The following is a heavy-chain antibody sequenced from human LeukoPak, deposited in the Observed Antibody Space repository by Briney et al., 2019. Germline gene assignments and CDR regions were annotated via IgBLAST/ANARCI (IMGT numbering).Heavy chain of an antibody. CDR1: GFTFSIFA. CDR3: ASTNSHITATTYIDL. J-gene: IGHJ2*01. D-gene: IGHD1-20*01. Sequence: GGSLRLSCAASGFTFSIFAMHWVRQAPGKGLECVALMSYDGRNKYYADSVKARFTISRANSKNTLYLQMNSLRAKNTAVYFCASTNSHITATTYIDLWGRGTMVTVSS. CDR2: MSYDGRNK. V-gene: IGHV3-30*04.